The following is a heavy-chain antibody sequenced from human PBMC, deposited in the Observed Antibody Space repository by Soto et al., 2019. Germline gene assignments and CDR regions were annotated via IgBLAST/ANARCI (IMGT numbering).Heavy chain of an antibody. D-gene: IGHD6-19*01. V-gene: IGHV3-30*03. J-gene: IGHJ1*01. CDR1: GLSICSCA. Sequence: CAVWGLSICSCAVHRVRKAPGKGLEWVAVISYDGSNKYYADSVKGRFTISRDNSKNTLYLQMNSLRAEDTAVYYCASGYSSGWYYAEFFQHWGQGTLVTVSS. CDR3: ASGYSSGWYYAEFFQH. CDR2: ISYDGSNK.